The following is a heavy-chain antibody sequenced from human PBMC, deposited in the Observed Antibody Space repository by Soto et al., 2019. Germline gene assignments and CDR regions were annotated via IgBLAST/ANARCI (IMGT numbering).Heavy chain of an antibody. CDR2: FNPTSGST. Sequence: ASVKVSCKASGYTFINYYIHWVRQAPGQGLEWMGIFNPTSGSTNYAQKFQGRVTLTMDTSIRTVYMELSRLRSDDTAVFYCARVRHCSSTSCPASAFDIWGQGTMGTVSS. CDR1: GYTFINYY. D-gene: IGHD2-2*01. CDR3: ARVRHCSSTSCPASAFDI. J-gene: IGHJ3*02. V-gene: IGHV1-46*01.